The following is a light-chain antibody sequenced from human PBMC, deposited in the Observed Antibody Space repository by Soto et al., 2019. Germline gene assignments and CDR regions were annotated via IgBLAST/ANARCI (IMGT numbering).Light chain of an antibody. CDR1: SSDVGGYKY. CDR2: EVN. Sequence: QSVLTQPPSASGSPGQSVTISCTGTSSDVGGYKYVSWYQQHPGKAPKLLIYEVNYRPSGVPNRFSGSKSANTASLTVSGLQAEDEADYYCSSYAGSNNLIFGGGTQLTVL. V-gene: IGLV2-8*01. CDR3: SSYAGSNNLI. J-gene: IGLJ2*01.